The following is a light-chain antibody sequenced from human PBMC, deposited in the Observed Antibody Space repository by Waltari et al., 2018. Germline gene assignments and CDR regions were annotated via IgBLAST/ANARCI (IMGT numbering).Light chain of an antibody. Sequence: EIVLTQSPGTLSLSPGERATLSCRASQSVSRSLAWYQQKPGQPPRLLIYGTSSRAAGIPDRFSGGGSGTDFSLTISRLEPEDFAVYYCQHYLRLPATFGQGTKVEIK. V-gene: IGKV3-20*01. CDR3: QHYLRLPAT. J-gene: IGKJ1*01. CDR1: QSVSRS. CDR2: GTS.